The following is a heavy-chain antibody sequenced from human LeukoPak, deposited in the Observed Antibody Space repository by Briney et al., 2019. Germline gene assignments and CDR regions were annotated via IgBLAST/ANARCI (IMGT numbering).Heavy chain of an antibody. J-gene: IGHJ4*02. V-gene: IGHV4-39*01. D-gene: IGHD6-19*01. CDR3: ARRSAVAVPYYFDY. Sequence: SETLSLTCTVSGGSISSSSYYWGWIRQPPGKGLEWIGSIYYSGSTYYNPSLKSRVTISVDTSKNQFSLKLSSVTAADTAVYYCARRSAVAVPYYFDYWGQGTLATVSS. CDR1: GGSISSSSYY. CDR2: IYYSGST.